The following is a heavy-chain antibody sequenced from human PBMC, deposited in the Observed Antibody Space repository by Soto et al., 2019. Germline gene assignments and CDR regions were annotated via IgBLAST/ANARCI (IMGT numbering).Heavy chain of an antibody. CDR2: ISAYNGNT. D-gene: IGHD3-10*01. Sequence: SVKGSCKASGYTFTSYGISWGRQAPVQGLEWMGWISAYNGNTNYAQKLQGRVTMTTDTSTSTAYMELRSLRSDDTAVYYCARDGSMVRGVIAPDFDYWGQGTLVTVYS. CDR1: GYTFTSYG. J-gene: IGHJ4*02. V-gene: IGHV1-18*01. CDR3: ARDGSMVRGVIAPDFDY.